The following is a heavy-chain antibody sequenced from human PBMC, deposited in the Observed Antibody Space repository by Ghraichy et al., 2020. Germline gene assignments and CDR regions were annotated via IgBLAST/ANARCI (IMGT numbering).Heavy chain of an antibody. V-gene: IGHV3-74*01. D-gene: IGHD3-9*01. CDR1: GFTFSSYW. CDR2: INSDGSST. J-gene: IGHJ4*02. CDR3: AREDLSYDILTGTTRYFDY. Sequence: GGSLRLSCAASGFTFSSYWMHWVRQAPGKGLVWVSRINSDGSSTSYADSVKGRFTISRDNAKNTLYLQMNSLRAEDTAVYYCAREDLSYDILTGTTRYFDYWGQGTLVTVSS.